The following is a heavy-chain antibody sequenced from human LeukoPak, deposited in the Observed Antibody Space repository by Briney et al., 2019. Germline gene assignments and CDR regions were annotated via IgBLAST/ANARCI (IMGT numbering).Heavy chain of an antibody. J-gene: IGHJ3*01. CDR1: GYSISSGYY. Sequence: KPSETLSLTCTVSGYSISSGYYWGWIRQPPGKGLEWIGSIYHSGSTYYNPSLKSRVTISVDTSKTQFSLTVTSVTAADTAVYYCARHMSVSYDAFDLWGRGTTVTVSS. CDR3: ARHMSVSYDAFDL. V-gene: IGHV4-38-2*02. D-gene: IGHD3-10*01. CDR2: IYHSGST.